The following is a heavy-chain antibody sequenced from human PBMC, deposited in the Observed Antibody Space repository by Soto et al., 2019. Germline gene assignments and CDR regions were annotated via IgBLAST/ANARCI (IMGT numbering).Heavy chain of an antibody. V-gene: IGHV4-34*01. J-gene: IGHJ4*02. CDR3: ARGGGLWTY. Sequence: SETLSLTCAVYGGSFSGYYWSWIRQPPGKGLEWIGEINHSGSTNYNPSLKSRVTISVDTSKNQFSLKLSSVTAADTAVYYCARGGGLWTYWGQGTLVTVSS. CDR2: INHSGST. CDR1: GGSFSGYY. D-gene: IGHD2-15*01.